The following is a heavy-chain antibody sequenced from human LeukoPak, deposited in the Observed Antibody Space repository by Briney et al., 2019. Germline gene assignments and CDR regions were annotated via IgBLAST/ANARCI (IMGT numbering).Heavy chain of an antibody. CDR3: ARTRGTHISMAYLGS. Sequence: ASVKVSCKTSGYTFTGNFIHWVRQAPGQGPEWMGWINPNNGDTNYAQKFQGRVTLTRVTSISTAYMELSSLRSDDTAVYYCARTRGTHISMAYLGSWGQGTLVTVSS. J-gene: IGHJ4*02. CDR2: INPNNGDT. V-gene: IGHV1-2*02. CDR1: GYTFTGNF. D-gene: IGHD2/OR15-2a*01.